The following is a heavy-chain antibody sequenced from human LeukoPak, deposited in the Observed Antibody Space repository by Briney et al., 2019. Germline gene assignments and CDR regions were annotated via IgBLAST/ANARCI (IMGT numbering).Heavy chain of an antibody. CDR2: ISAYNGNT. CDR3: ARDPPYKEIAVARSDY. D-gene: IGHD6-19*01. J-gene: IGHJ4*02. V-gene: IGHV1-18*01. CDR1: GYTFTSYG. Sequence: ASVKVSCKASGYTFTSYGISWVRQAPGQGLEWRGWISAYNGNTNYAQKLQGRVTMTTDTSTSTAYMELRSLRSDDTAVYYCARDPPYKEIAVARSDYWGQGTLVTVSS.